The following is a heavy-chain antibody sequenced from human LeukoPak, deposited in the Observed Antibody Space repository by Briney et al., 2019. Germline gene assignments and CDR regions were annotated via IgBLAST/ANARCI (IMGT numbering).Heavy chain of an antibody. CDR3: AREAATYGDAFDI. V-gene: IGHV3-48*03. CDR1: GFTFSSYE. CDR2: ISSGSTI. D-gene: IGHD2-15*01. J-gene: IGHJ3*02. Sequence: PGGSLRLSCAASGFTFSSYEMNWVRQAPGKGLEWVSYISSGSTIYYADSVKGRFTISRDNAKNSLYLQMNSLRAEDTAVYYCAREAATYGDAFDIWGQGTMVTVSS.